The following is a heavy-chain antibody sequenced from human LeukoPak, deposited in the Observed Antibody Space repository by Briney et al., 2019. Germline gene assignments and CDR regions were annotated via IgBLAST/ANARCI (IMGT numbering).Heavy chain of an antibody. Sequence: SETLSLTCTVSGGSISSYYWSWIRQPPGKGLEWIGYIYCSGTTNYNPSLKSRVTISVDTSKNQFSLKLSSVTAADTAVYYCARGVYIAAAQYGYRGQGTLVTVSS. D-gene: IGHD6-13*01. J-gene: IGHJ4*02. CDR3: ARGVYIAAAQYGY. V-gene: IGHV4-59*01. CDR2: IYCSGTT. CDR1: GGSISSYY.